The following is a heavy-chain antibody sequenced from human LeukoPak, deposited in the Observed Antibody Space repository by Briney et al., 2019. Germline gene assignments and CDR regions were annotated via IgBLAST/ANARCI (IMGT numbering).Heavy chain of an antibody. CDR2: IKSKTDGGTT. Sequence: GSLRLSFAASGFTFSSYAMSWVRQAPGKGLEWVGRIKSKTDGGTTDYAAPVKGRFTISRDDSKNTLYLQMNSLKTEDTAVYYCTTEFVLHDAFDIWGQGTMVTVSS. V-gene: IGHV3-15*01. CDR3: TTEFVLHDAFDI. J-gene: IGHJ3*02. CDR1: GFTFSSYA.